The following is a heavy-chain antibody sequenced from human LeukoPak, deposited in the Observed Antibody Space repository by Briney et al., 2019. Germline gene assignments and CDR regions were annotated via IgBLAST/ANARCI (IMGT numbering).Heavy chain of an antibody. J-gene: IGHJ4*02. CDR1: GHSFTSYW. CDR2: IHPSDSET. CDR3: GRRGYSGYGLVDD. D-gene: IGHD5-12*01. Sequence: GESLKISCKASGHSFTSYWIGWVRPTPGKGLEWMGIIHPSDSETLYSPSFQGQVTISADNSITTAYLQWSSLKVSDTAMYYCGRRGYSGYGLVDDWGQGTLVTVSS. V-gene: IGHV5-51*01.